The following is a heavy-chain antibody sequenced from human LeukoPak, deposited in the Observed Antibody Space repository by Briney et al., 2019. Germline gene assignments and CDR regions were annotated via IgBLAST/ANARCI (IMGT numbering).Heavy chain of an antibody. CDR2: IYYSGST. Sequence: SETLSLTCTVSGGSISSGDYYWSWIRQPPGKGLEWIGYIYYSGSTYYSPSLKSRVTISVDTSKNQFSLKLSSVTAADTAVYYCARVDEDAFDIWGQGTMVTVSS. V-gene: IGHV4-30-4*08. CDR1: GGSISSGDYY. J-gene: IGHJ3*02. CDR3: ARVDEDAFDI.